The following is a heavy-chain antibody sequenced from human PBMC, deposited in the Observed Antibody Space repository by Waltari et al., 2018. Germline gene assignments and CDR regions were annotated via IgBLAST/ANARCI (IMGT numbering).Heavy chain of an antibody. CDR1: GYTFTSYA. Sequence: QVQLVQSGAEVKKPGASVKVSCKASGYTFTSYALHWVRQAPGPRLQWMGWINAGNGNTKYSQKFQGRVTITRDTSASTAYMELSSLRSEDTAVYYCARDRGYCSGGSCYSKPSYFDYWGQGTLVTVSS. D-gene: IGHD2-15*01. CDR3: ARDRGYCSGGSCYSKPSYFDY. CDR2: INAGNGNT. V-gene: IGHV1-3*01. J-gene: IGHJ4*02.